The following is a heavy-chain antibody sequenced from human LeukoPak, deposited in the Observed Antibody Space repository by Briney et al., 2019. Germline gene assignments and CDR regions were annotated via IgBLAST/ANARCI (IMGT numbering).Heavy chain of an antibody. J-gene: IGHJ5*02. V-gene: IGHV3-21*01. CDR2: ISSSSSYI. CDR3: ARESIAAGGAAINWFDP. CDR1: GFTFSSYS. D-gene: IGHD6-13*01. Sequence: GGSLRLSCAASGFTFSSYSMNWVRQAPGKGLEWVSSISSSSSYIYYADSVKGRFTISRDNAKNSLYLQMNSLRAEDTAVYYCARESIAAGGAAINWFDPWGQGTLVTVSS.